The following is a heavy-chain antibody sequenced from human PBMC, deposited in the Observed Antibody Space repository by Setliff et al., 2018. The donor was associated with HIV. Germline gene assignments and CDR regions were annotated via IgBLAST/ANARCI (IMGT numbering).Heavy chain of an antibody. J-gene: IGHJ6*02. Sequence: ASVKVSCKASGGTFSSYGISWVRQAPGQGFEWMGGIIPMFGTGFYAQKFRDRVTITTDENRSTAYMELNSLRPEDTGVFYCARVGHSSSYHYYGMDVWGQVTTVTVSS. D-gene: IGHD6-13*01. V-gene: IGHV1-69*05. CDR2: IIPMFGTG. CDR1: GGTFSSYG. CDR3: ARVGHSSSYHYYGMDV.